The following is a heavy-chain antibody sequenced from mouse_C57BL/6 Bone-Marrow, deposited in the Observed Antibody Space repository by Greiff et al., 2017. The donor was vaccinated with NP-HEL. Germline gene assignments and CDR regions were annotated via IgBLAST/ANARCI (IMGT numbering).Heavy chain of an antibody. CDR3: TTIYYGYGNY. V-gene: IGHV14-4*01. CDR1: GFNIKDDY. J-gene: IGHJ2*01. D-gene: IGHD2-2*01. Sequence: VHVKQSGAELVRPGASVKLSCTASGFNIKDDYMHWVKQRPEQGLEWIGWIDPENGDTEYASKFQGKATITADTSSNTAYLQLSSLTSEDTAVYYCTTIYYGYGNYWGQGTTLTVSS. CDR2: IDPENGDT.